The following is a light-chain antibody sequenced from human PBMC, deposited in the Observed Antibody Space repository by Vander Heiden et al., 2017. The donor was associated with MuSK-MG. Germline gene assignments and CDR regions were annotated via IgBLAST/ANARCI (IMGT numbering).Light chain of an antibody. CDR3: QLRSNWPPGVT. CDR1: QSVSSY. V-gene: IGKV3-11*01. Sequence: PGERATLSCRASQSVSSYLAWYQQKPGQAPRLLIYDASNRATGIPARFSGSGSGTDFTLTISSLEPEDFAVYYCQLRSNWPPGVTFGHGTKVDIK. CDR2: DAS. J-gene: IGKJ3*01.